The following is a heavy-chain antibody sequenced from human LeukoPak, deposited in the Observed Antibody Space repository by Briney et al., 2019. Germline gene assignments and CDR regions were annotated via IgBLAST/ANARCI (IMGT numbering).Heavy chain of an antibody. CDR2: IRYDGTVK. CDR3: AKRGVVIRVFLVGFHKEAYYFDS. D-gene: IGHD3-10*01. Sequence: GGSLRLSCTASGLNFRTSWMSWVRQSPGKGLEFLANIRYDGTVKNYVDSVQGRFTISRDNPKNTLYPQMNSLRAEDTAVYFCAKRGVVIRVFLVGFHKEAYYFDSWGQGALVTVSS. CDR1: GLNFRTSW. J-gene: IGHJ4*02. V-gene: IGHV3-7*03.